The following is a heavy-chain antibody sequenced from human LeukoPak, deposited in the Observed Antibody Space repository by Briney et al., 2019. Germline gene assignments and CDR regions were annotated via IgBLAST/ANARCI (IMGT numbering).Heavy chain of an antibody. CDR2: ISYDGSNK. J-gene: IGHJ6*02. D-gene: IGHD3-22*01. Sequence: GGSLRLSCAASGFTFSSYAMHWVRQAPGKGLEWVAVISYDGSNKYYADSVKGRFTISRDNSKNTLYLQMNSLRAEDTAVYYCARDYGIVVVSLLLDYGMGVWGQGTTVTVSS. CDR3: ARDYGIVVVSLLLDYGMGV. V-gene: IGHV3-30-3*01. CDR1: GFTFSSYA.